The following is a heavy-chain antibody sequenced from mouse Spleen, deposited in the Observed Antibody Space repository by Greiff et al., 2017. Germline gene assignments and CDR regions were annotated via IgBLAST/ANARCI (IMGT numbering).Heavy chain of an antibody. V-gene: IGHV5-15*02. CDR2: ISNLAYSI. CDR3: ARRREMDY. CDR1: GFTFSDYG. Sequence: EVMLVESGGGLVQPGGSRKLSRAASGFTFSDYGMAWVRQAPGKGPEWVAFISNLAYSIYYADTVTGRFTISRENAKNTLYLEMSSLRSEDTAMYYCARRREMDYWGQGTSVTVSS. J-gene: IGHJ4*01.